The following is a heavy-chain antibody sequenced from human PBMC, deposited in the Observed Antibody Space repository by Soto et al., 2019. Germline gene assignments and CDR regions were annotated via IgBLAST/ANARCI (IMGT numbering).Heavy chain of an antibody. CDR3: ARETATVNFDY. V-gene: IGHV3-7*03. Sequence: GGALRLSCAASGFTFSSYWMSWVRQAPGKGLEWVANIKQDGSEKYYVDSVKGRFTISRDNAKNSLYLQMNSLTAEDTAVYYCARETATVNFDYWGQGTLVTVSS. J-gene: IGHJ4*02. CDR2: IKQDGSEK. D-gene: IGHD4-4*01. CDR1: GFTFSSYW.